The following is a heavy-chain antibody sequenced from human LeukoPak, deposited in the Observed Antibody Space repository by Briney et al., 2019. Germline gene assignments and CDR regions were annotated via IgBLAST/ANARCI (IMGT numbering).Heavy chain of an antibody. CDR1: RFTFSNYW. Sequence: PGGSLRLSCAASRFTFSNYWMTWVRQAPGKGLEWVSYISSSGSTIYYADSVKGRFTISRDNAKNSLYLQMNSLRAEDTAVYYCARVGLIAAAGTNYFDYWGQGTLVTVSS. CDR2: ISSSGSTI. V-gene: IGHV3-48*04. D-gene: IGHD6-13*01. CDR3: ARVGLIAAAGTNYFDY. J-gene: IGHJ4*02.